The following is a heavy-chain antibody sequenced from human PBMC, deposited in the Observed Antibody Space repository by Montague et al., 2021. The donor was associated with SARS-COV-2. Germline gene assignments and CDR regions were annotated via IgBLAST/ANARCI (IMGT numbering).Heavy chain of an antibody. Sequence: SLRLSCAASGFTFSNYAMSWVRQAPGKGLEWVSAISGSGGSTYYADSVKGRFTISRDNSKNTLYLQMNSLRAEDTAVYYCAKVGSSWYHGYYYGMDVWGQGTTVTVSS. V-gene: IGHV3-23*01. D-gene: IGHD6-13*01. CDR2: ISGSGGST. CDR1: GFTFSNYA. J-gene: IGHJ6*02. CDR3: AKVGSSWYHGYYYGMDV.